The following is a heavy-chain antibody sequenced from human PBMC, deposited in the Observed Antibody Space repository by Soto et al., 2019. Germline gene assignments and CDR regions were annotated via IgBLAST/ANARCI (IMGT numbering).Heavy chain of an antibody. CDR2: ISSSGSTI. Sequence: GSLRLSCAASGFTFSSYEMNWVRQAPGKGLEWVSYISSSGSTIYYADSVKGRFTISRDNAKNSLYLQMNSLRAEDTAVYYCARGDYANWFDPWGQGTLVTVSS. J-gene: IGHJ5*02. CDR1: GFTFSSYE. CDR3: ARGDYANWFDP. D-gene: IGHD4-17*01. V-gene: IGHV3-48*03.